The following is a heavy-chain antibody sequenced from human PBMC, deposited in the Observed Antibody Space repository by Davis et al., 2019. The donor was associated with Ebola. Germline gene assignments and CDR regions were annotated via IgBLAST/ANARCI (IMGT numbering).Heavy chain of an antibody. Sequence: GESLKISCAASGFTFSSYEMNWVRQAPGKGLEWVSYISSSGSTIYYADSVKGRFTISRDNAKNSLYLQMNSLRAEDTAVYYCARDQRNWGTTTIDYWGQGTLVTVSS. CDR2: ISSSGSTI. D-gene: IGHD7-27*01. J-gene: IGHJ4*02. V-gene: IGHV3-48*03. CDR3: ARDQRNWGTTTIDY. CDR1: GFTFSSYE.